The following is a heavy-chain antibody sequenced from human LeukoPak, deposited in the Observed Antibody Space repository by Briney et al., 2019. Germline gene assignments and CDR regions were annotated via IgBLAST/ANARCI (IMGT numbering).Heavy chain of an antibody. CDR2: ITGSGDRT. Sequence: PGGSLRLSCAASGFTFSTYAMSWVRVRQAPGKGLGWVSTITGSGDRTYYTDSVKGRFTISRDNSKNTLYLQMNSLRAEDTAVFYCAKGPRSSSWYHFDNWGQGTLVTVSS. CDR1: GFTFSTYA. V-gene: IGHV3-23*01. CDR3: AKGPRSSSWYHFDN. J-gene: IGHJ4*02. D-gene: IGHD6-13*01.